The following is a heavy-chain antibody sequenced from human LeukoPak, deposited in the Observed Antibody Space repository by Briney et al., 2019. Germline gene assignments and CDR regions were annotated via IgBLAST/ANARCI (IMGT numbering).Heavy chain of an antibody. CDR2: IYNTGST. CDR1: GGSISSYY. CDR3: ARDSLHYYSYYMDV. V-gene: IGHV4-4*07. Sequence: PSETLSLTCTVSGGSISSYYWSWIRQPAGKGLEWIGRIYNTGSTNYNPSLKSRVTMSVDTSKNQFPLKLNSVTAADTAVYYCARDSLHYYSYYMDVWGKGTTVTVSS. J-gene: IGHJ6*03.